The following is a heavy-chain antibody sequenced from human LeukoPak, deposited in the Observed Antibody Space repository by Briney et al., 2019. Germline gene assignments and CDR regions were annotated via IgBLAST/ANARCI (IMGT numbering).Heavy chain of an antibody. J-gene: IGHJ4*02. CDR3: ARPRGIYGDFLVY. CDR1: GFTFSSYA. Sequence: PGGSLRLSCAASGFTFSSYAMHWVHQAPGKGLEWVAVISYDGSNKYYADSVKGRFTISRDNSKNTLYLQMNSLRAEDTAVYYCARPRGIYGDFLVYWGQGTLVTVSS. CDR2: ISYDGSNK. V-gene: IGHV3-30-3*01. D-gene: IGHD4-17*01.